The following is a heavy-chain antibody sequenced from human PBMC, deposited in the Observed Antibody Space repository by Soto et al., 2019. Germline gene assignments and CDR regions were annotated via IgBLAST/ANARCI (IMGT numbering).Heavy chain of an antibody. D-gene: IGHD1-7*01. J-gene: IGHJ5*02. CDR3: ARDRGYNWNYGWFDP. CDR2: ISGYNGNT. CDR1: GYTFISYG. V-gene: IGHV1-18*01. Sequence: QVQLVQSGAEVKKPGASVKVSCKASGYTFISYGISWVRQAPGQGLEWMGRISGYNGNTNYAQKLQGRVTMTTDTSTSTVYMELRSLRSDDTAVYYCARDRGYNWNYGWFDPWGQGTLVTVSS.